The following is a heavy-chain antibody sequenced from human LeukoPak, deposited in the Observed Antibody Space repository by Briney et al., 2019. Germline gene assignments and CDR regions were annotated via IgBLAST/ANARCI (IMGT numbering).Heavy chain of an antibody. J-gene: IGHJ3*02. CDR1: GGSISSGDYY. Sequence: SETPSLTCTVSGGSISSGDYYWSWIRQPPGKGLEWIGYIYYSGSTYYNPSLKSRVTISVDTSKNQFSLKLSSVTAADTAVYYCARRRSDHDAFDIWGQGTMVTVSS. V-gene: IGHV4-30-4*01. D-gene: IGHD2-21*02. CDR3: ARRRSDHDAFDI. CDR2: IYYSGST.